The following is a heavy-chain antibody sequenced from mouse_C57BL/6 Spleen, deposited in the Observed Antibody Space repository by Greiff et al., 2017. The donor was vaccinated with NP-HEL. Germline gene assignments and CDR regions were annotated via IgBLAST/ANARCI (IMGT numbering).Heavy chain of an antibody. D-gene: IGHD1-1*01. J-gene: IGHJ2*01. CDR1: GYSFTDYN. CDR3: AKGYGSSYFDY. V-gene: IGHV1-39*01. Sequence: VHVKQSGPELVKPGASVKISCKASGYSFTDYNMNWVKQSNGKSLEWIGVINPNYGTTSYNQKFKGKATLTVDQSSSTAYMQLNSLTSEDSAVYYCAKGYGSSYFDYWGQGTTLTVSS. CDR2: INPNYGTT.